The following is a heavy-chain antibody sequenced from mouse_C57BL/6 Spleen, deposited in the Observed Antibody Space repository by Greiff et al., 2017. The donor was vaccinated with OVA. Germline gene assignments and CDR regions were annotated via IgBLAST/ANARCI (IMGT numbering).Heavy chain of an antibody. Sequence: VQLQQSGPELVKPGASVKIPCKASGYTFTDYNMDWVKQSHGKSLEWIGDINPNNGGTIYNQKFKGKATLTVDKSSSTAYMELRSLTSEDTAVYYCARFTTVVATYYFDYWGQGTTLTVSS. D-gene: IGHD1-1*01. CDR1: GYTFTDYN. CDR2: INPNNGGT. V-gene: IGHV1-18*01. J-gene: IGHJ2*01. CDR3: ARFTTVVATYYFDY.